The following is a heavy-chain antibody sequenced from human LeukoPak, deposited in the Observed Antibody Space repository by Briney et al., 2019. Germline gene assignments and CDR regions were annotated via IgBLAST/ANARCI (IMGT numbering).Heavy chain of an antibody. D-gene: IGHD3-22*01. CDR2: ISYRGST. CDR3: ARDSSGYADAFDI. CDR1: GGSINSYY. Sequence: SQTLSLTCTVSGGSINSYYWNWIRQPPGKGLEWIGYISYRGSTNYNPPLQRRVPISVDTSKNQFSLKLGSVTAADKAVYYCARDSSGYADAFDIWGQGTMVTVSS. J-gene: IGHJ3*02. V-gene: IGHV4-59*01.